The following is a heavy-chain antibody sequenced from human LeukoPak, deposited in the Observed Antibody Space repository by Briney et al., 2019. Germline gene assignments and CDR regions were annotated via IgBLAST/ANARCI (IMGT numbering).Heavy chain of an antibody. Sequence: GGSLRLSCAASGFTFSSYAMHWVRQAPGKGLEWVAVISYDGSNKYYADSVKGRFTISRDNPKNTLYLQMNSLRAEDTAVYYCARDRYSGSYGAFDIWGQGTMVTVSS. CDR3: ARDRYSGSYGAFDI. J-gene: IGHJ3*02. D-gene: IGHD1-26*01. CDR1: GFTFSSYA. V-gene: IGHV3-30-3*01. CDR2: ISYDGSNK.